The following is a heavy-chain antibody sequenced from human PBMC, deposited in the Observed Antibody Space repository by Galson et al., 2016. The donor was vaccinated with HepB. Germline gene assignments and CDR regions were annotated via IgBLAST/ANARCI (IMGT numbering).Heavy chain of an antibody. Sequence: SLRLSCAASGFILSNNWMHWVRLAPGKGLVWVARVNEDGSRINHADSVRGRFTISRDIAKNTLYLQMNSLRVDDTAVYYCSRDFTGERDSWGQGTLVTVSS. CDR1: GFILSNNW. V-gene: IGHV3-74*01. J-gene: IGHJ4*02. CDR2: VNEDGSRI. D-gene: IGHD7-27*01. CDR3: SRDFTGERDS.